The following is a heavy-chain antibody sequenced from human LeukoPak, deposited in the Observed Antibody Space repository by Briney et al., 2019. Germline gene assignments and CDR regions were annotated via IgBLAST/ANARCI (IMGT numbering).Heavy chain of an antibody. D-gene: IGHD3-3*01. J-gene: IGHJ4*02. CDR3: ARRFHDFWSGPLNYFDY. V-gene: IGHV5-51*01. CDR1: GYSFTSYW. Sequence: GESLKISCKGSGYSFTSYWIGWVRQMPGKGLEWMGIIYPGDSDTRYSPSFQGQVTTSADKSISTAYLQWSSLKASDTAMYYCARRFHDFWSGPLNYFDYWGQGTLVTVSS. CDR2: IYPGDSDT.